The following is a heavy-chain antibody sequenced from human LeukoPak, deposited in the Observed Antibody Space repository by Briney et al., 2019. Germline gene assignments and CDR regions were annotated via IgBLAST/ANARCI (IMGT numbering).Heavy chain of an antibody. D-gene: IGHD3-16*01. Sequence: PGRSLRLSCAASGFTFSSYGMHWVRQAPGKGLEWVAVISYDGSNKYYADSVKGRFTISRDNSKNTLYLQMNSLRAEDTAVYYCARDSPHRSWGSGFDYWGQGTLVTVSS. CDR3: ARDSPHRSWGSGFDY. CDR1: GFTFSSYG. CDR2: ISYDGSNK. V-gene: IGHV3-30*03. J-gene: IGHJ4*02.